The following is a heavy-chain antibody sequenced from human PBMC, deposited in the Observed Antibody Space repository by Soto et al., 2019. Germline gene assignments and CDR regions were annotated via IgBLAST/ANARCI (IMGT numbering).Heavy chain of an antibody. Sequence: PGGSLRLSCTASGFTFNNYAMSWVRQAPGKGLEWVSAISGSGGSTDYADSVKGRFTISRDNSKNTLYLQMNSLRAEDTAVYYCAKSDPDFWSGYYAFAIWGQGTMVTVSS. V-gene: IGHV3-23*01. D-gene: IGHD3-3*01. CDR1: GFTFNNYA. CDR2: ISGSGGST. J-gene: IGHJ3*02. CDR3: AKSDPDFWSGYYAFAI.